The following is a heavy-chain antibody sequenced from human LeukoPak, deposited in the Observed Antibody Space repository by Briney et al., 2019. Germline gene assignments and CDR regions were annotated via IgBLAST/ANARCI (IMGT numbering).Heavy chain of an antibody. CDR3: ARDHNFRDYYDSSGYLNWFDP. V-gene: IGHV1-46*01. Sequence: GASVNVPCKASGYTFTSYYMHWVRQAPGQGLEWMGVINPSGGSTSYAQKFQGRVTMTRATSTSTVYMELSSLRSEDTAVYYCARDHNFRDYYDSSGYLNWFDPWGQGTLVTVSS. J-gene: IGHJ5*02. CDR1: GYTFTSYY. CDR2: INPSGGST. D-gene: IGHD3-22*01.